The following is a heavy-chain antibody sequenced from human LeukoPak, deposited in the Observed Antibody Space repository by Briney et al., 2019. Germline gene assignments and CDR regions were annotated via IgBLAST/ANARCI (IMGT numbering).Heavy chain of an antibody. V-gene: IGHV4-34*01. Sequence: SETLSLTCAVYSGSFSGYYWTWIRQPPGKGLEWIGEINHSGSTNYNPSLKSRVTISVDTSKNQFSLKLSSVTAADTAVYYCARSGELLRWFDPWGQGTLVTVSS. CDR2: INHSGST. D-gene: IGHD2-15*01. CDR3: ARSGELLRWFDP. CDR1: SGSFSGYY. J-gene: IGHJ5*02.